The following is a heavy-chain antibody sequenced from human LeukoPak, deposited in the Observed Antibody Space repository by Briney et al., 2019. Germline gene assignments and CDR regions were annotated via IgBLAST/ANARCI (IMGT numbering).Heavy chain of an antibody. J-gene: IGHJ5*02. D-gene: IGHD1-26*01. CDR2: IRANGGSK. V-gene: IGHV3-23*01. CDR1: GFTLRKYA. Sequence: PGGSLRLSWAAAGFTLRKYAMTWVGQAQGKGVEWVSAIRANGGSKYSEDSVKGRFTISRHNSKNTLYLQMNSLRPEDTAIYNCAKDPSGSYFPNWFDRWGQGTLVTVSS. CDR3: AKDPSGSYFPNWFDR.